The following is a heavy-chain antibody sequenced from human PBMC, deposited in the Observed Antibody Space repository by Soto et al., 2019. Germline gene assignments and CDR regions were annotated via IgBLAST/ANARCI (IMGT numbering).Heavy chain of an antibody. V-gene: IGHV1-18*04. CDR3: ARDQRCSSTSCYRGYYYYYGMDV. CDR1: CYTFSSYG. J-gene: IGHJ6*02. Sequence: WXSAKVSFKDSCYTFSSYGLSWVRQAPGQGLEWMGWISVYNGNTNYAQKLQGRVTMTTDTSTSTAYMELRSLRSDDTAVYYCARDQRCSSTSCYRGYYYYYGMDVWGQGTTVTVSS. CDR2: ISVYNGNT. D-gene: IGHD2-2*01.